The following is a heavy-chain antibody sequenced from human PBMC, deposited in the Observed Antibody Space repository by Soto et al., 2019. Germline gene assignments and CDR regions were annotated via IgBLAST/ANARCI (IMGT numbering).Heavy chain of an antibody. CDR3: AKGSAKGSYYYGMDV. CDR1: GFTFSSYA. CDR2: ISGSGGST. D-gene: IGHD3-10*01. J-gene: IGHJ6*02. V-gene: IGHV3-23*01. Sequence: GGSLRLSCAASGFTFSSYAMSWVRQAPGKGLEWVSAISGSGGSTYYADSVKGRFTISRDNSKNTLYLQMNSLRAEDTAVYYCAKGSAKGSYYYGMDVWGQGTTVTVSS.